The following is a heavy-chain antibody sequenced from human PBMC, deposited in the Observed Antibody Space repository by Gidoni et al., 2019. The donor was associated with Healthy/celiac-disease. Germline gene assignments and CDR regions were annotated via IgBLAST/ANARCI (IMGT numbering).Heavy chain of an antibody. J-gene: IGHJ4*02. CDR2: IYYSGST. CDR1: GGSISRGGYY. D-gene: IGHD3-22*01. CDR3: ARVAYYDSSGYGFDY. V-gene: IGHV4-31*03. Sequence: QVQLQESGPGLVKPSQTLSLTCTVSGGSISRGGYYWRWIRQHPGKGLEWIGYIYYSGSTYYNPSLKSRVTISVDTSKNQFSLKLSSVTAADTAVYYCARVAYYDSSGYGFDYWGQGTLVTVSS.